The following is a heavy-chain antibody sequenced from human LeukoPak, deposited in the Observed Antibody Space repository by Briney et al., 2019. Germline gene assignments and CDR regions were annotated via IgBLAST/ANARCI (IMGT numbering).Heavy chain of an antibody. CDR3: ANSYDSKIVPFDN. CDR2: VYSSGST. CDR1: GASISGSY. Sequence: PSETLSLTCTVSGASISGSYWTWVRQPPWRGLEWIGYVYSSGSTDYNPSLKSRVAISVDASKNQFSLKLTSVTAADTAVYYCANSYDSKIVPFDNWGQGALVTVS. D-gene: IGHD3-22*01. V-gene: IGHV4-4*09. J-gene: IGHJ4*02.